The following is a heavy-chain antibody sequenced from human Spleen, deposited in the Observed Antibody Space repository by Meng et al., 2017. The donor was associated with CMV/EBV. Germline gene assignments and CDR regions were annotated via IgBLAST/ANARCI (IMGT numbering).Heavy chain of an antibody. CDR3: ARDGCSSTSCPIDY. CDR2: VFYVGYT. D-gene: IGHD2-2*01. V-gene: IGHV4-59*01. Sequence: GSLRLSCTVSGGSLNNYYWSWIRQSPGKGLEWIGYVFYVGYTDYNPSLRSRVTISVDTSNNQFSLRLNSVTAADTAVYYCARDGCSSTSCPIDYWGQGTLVTVSS. CDR1: GGSLNNYY. J-gene: IGHJ4*02.